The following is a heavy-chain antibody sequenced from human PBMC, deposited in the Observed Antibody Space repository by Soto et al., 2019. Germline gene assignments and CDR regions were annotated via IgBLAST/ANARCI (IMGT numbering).Heavy chain of an antibody. D-gene: IGHD3-22*01. CDR1: GGTFSSYA. CDR2: IIPIFGTA. V-gene: IGHV1-69*13. J-gene: IGHJ3*02. CDR3: ARGSDSSGYRPHDAFDI. Sequence: SVKVSFKASGGTFSSYAISWVRQAPGQGLEWMGGIIPIFGTANYAQKFQGRVTITADESTSTAYMELSSLRSEDTAVYYCARGSDSSGYRPHDAFDIWGQGTMVTVSS.